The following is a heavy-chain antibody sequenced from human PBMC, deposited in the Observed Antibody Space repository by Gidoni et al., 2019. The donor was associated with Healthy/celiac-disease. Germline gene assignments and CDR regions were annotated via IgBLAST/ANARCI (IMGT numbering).Heavy chain of an antibody. D-gene: IGHD3-16*01. CDR2: ISGSGGSK. J-gene: IGHJ4*02. CDR3: AKKHEGGRPFY. V-gene: IGHV3-23*01. CDR1: GLTFSSYA. Sequence: EVQLLDSGGGLGQSGGYLRHSCVASGLTFSSYARSWVRPAPGKGLEWVSAISGSGGSKYYADSVKGRFTISRDNSKNTLYLQMNSLRAEDTAVYYCAKKHEGGRPFYWGQGTLVTVSS.